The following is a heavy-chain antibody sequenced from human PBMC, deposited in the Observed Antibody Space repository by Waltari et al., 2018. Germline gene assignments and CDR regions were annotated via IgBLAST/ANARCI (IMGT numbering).Heavy chain of an antibody. CDR3: ARDPGRIVGDGNR. J-gene: IGHJ4*02. D-gene: IGHD1-26*01. CDR1: GGTFSSYT. Sequence: QVQLVQSGAEVKKPGSSVKVSCKASGGTFSSYTISWVRQAPGQGLEWMGRIIPILGIANYAQKFQGRVTITADKSTSTAYMELSSLRSEDTAVYYCARDPGRIVGDGNRWGQGTLVTVSS. V-gene: IGHV1-69*08. CDR2: IIPILGIA.